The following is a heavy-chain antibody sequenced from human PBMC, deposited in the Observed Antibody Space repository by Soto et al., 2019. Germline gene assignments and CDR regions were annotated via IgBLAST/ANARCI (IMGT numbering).Heavy chain of an antibody. D-gene: IGHD7-27*01. Sequence: PGGSLRLSCAASGFTFSSYGMHWVRQAPGKGLEWVAVIWDDGSNKYYADSVKGRFTISRDNSKNTLYLKMNSLRAEDTAVYDCVRARGTWGFTRACRYACGKGPMGTVSS. CDR1: GFTFSSYG. CDR2: IWDDGSNK. CDR3: VRARGTWGFTRACRYA. V-gene: IGHV3-33*01. J-gene: IGHJ6*03.